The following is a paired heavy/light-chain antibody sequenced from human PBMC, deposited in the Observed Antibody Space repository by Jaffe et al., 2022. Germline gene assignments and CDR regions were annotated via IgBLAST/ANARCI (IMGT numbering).Light chain of an antibody. CDR2: GNS. Sequence: QSVLTQPPSVSGAPGQRVTISCTGNSSNIGAGYDVHWYQQLPGTVPKLLIYGNSNRPSGVPDRFSGSKSGTSASLAITGLQAEDEADYYCQSYDSSLSAYVFGTGTKVSVL. J-gene: IGLJ1*01. CDR1: SSNIGAGYD. V-gene: IGLV1-40*01. CDR3: QSYDSSLSAYV.
Heavy chain of an antibody. V-gene: IGHV3-53*02. D-gene: IGHD2-21*02. CDR2: IYSGGST. Sequence: EVQLVETGGGLIQPGGSLRLSCAASGFTVSSNYMTWVRQAPGKGLEWVSVIYSGGSTYYADSVKGRFTISRDNSKNSLYLDMNSLRVEDTAVYYCARDVTAITRDYYYYYMDVWGKGTTVTVSS. J-gene: IGHJ6*03. CDR3: ARDVTAITRDYYYYYMDV. CDR1: GFTVSSNY.